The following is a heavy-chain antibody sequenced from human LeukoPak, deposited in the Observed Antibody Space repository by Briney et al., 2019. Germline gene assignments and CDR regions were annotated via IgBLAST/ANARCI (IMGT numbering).Heavy chain of an antibody. J-gene: IGHJ4*02. D-gene: IGHD5-12*01. CDR3: ASGLGNFDY. V-gene: IGHV3-48*03. Sequence: GGSLRLSCAASGFTFSSYEMNWVRQAPGKGLEWVSYISSSGSTIYYADSVKGRFIISRDNAKNSLYLQMNSLRAEDTAVYYCASGLGNFDYWGQGTLVTVSS. CDR2: ISSSGSTI. CDR1: GFTFSSYE.